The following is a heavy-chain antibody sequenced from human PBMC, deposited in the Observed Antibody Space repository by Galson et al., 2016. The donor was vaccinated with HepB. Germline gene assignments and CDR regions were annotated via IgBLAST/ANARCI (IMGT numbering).Heavy chain of an antibody. CDR1: GFTFSNAW. J-gene: IGHJ6*02. D-gene: IGHD1-1*01. CDR2: IKSKTDGGTT. V-gene: IGHV3-15*01. Sequence: SLRLSCAASGFTFSNAWMSWVRQAPGKGLEWVGRIKSKTDGGTTDYAAPVKGRFTISRDDSKNTLYLQMNSLKPEDTAVYYCTTGGGNWALGMDVWGQGTTVTVSS. CDR3: TTGGGNWALGMDV.